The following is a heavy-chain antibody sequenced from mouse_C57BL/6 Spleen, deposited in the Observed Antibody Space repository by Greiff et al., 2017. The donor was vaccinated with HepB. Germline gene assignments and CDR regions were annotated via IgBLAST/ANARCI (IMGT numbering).Heavy chain of an antibody. V-gene: IGHV1-69*01. CDR2: IDPSDSYT. J-gene: IGHJ4*01. CDR1: GYTFTSYW. CDR3: ARKGPLYYGKCGDY. D-gene: IGHD1-1*01. Sequence: QVQLQQPGAELVMPGASVKLSCKASGYTFTSYWMHWVKQRPGQGLEWIGEIDPSDSYTNYNQKFKGKSTLTVDKSSSTAYMQLSSLTSEDSAVDYCARKGPLYYGKCGDYWGQGTSVTVSS.